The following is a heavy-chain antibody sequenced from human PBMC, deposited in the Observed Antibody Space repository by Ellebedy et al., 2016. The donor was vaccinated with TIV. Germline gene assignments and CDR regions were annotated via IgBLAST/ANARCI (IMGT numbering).Heavy chain of an antibody. V-gene: IGHV3-66*01. CDR1: GFPVSSNY. D-gene: IGHD1-1*01. J-gene: IGHJ6*02. CDR3: ARVPTGTTRFFYYNMDV. CDR2: MFSGGST. Sequence: PGGSLRLSCAASGFPVSSNYMSWVRQAPGRGLEWVSVMFSGGSTYHSDSVKGRFTISRDSSKNTLYLQMNNLRADEAAVYYCARVPTGTTRFFYYNMDVWGQGTTVTVSS.